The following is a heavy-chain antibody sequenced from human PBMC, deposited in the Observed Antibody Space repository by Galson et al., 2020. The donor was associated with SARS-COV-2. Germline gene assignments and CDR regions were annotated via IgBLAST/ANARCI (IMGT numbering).Heavy chain of an antibody. CDR2: INPNSGGT. Sequence: ASVKVSCKASGYTFTGYYMHWVRQAPGQGLEWMGWINPNSGGTNYAQKFQGRVTMTRDTSISTAYMELSRLRSDDTAVYYCARRVRAVAVAYNGCDPWGQGTLVTVAS. CDR1: GYTFTGYY. J-gene: IGHJ5*02. V-gene: IGHV1-2*02. D-gene: IGHD6-19*01. CDR3: ARRVRAVAVAYNGCDP.